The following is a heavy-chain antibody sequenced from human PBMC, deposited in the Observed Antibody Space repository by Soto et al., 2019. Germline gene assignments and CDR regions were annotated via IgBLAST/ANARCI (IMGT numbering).Heavy chain of an antibody. V-gene: IGHV3-30-3*01. D-gene: IGHD2-15*01. CDR2: ISYDGSNK. CDR1: GFTFSSYA. J-gene: IGHJ5*02. Sequence: GGSLRLSCAASGFTFSSYAMHWVRQAPGKGLEWVAVISYDGSNKYYADSVKGRFTISRDNSKNTLYLQMNSLRAEDTAVYYCARESPDIVVVVAATCFDPWRQRTLVTVSS. CDR3: ARESPDIVVVVAATCFDP.